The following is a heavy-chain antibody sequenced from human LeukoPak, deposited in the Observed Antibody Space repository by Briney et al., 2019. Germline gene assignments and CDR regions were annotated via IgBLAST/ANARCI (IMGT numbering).Heavy chain of an antibody. CDR1: SGSFSGYY. Sequence: SETLSLTCAVYSGSFSGYYWSWIRQPPGKGLEWIGEINHSGSTNYNPSLKSRVTISVDTSRNQFSLKLSSVTAADTAVYYCARLKIYYYYYMDVWGKGTTVTVSS. J-gene: IGHJ6*03. CDR2: INHSGST. CDR3: ARLKIYYYYYMDV. V-gene: IGHV4-34*01.